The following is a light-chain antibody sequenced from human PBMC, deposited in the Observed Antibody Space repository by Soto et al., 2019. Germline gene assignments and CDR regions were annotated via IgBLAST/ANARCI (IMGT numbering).Light chain of an antibody. V-gene: IGLV2-14*01. CDR1: SSDVGGYKY. CDR3: SSYTGISTYV. Sequence: QSALTQPASVSGSPGQSITISCSGTSSDVGGYKYVSWYQQHPGKAPKLMLYEVSNRPSGVSNRFSGSKSGNTASLTISGLQAEDEADYYCSSYTGISTYVFGTGTQLTVL. CDR2: EVS. J-gene: IGLJ1*01.